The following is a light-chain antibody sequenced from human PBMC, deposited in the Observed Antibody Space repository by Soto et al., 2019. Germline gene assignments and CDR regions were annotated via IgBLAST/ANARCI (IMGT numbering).Light chain of an antibody. CDR1: QSVSRTY. J-gene: IGKJ1*01. V-gene: IGKV3-20*01. CDR2: GAS. Sequence: IVLTQSPGTLSLSPWERATLSCRASQSVSRTYLAWYQQKPGQAPRLLIYGASSRATGIPDRFSGSGSGTDFTLTISRLEPEDFAVYYCQQYGTSPRTFGQGTKVDIK. CDR3: QQYGTSPRT.